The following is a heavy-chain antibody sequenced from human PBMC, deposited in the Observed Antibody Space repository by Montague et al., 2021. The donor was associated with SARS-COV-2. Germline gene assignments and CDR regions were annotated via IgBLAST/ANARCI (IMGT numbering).Heavy chain of an antibody. Sequence: SPRLSCAASGFNFGVYEMNWVRQTPGKGLEWVSYINGGSSVMYYADSVMGRFTISRDNAESSLYLQMNSLRAEDTAVYYCAPAVPVADDSWGQGTLATVSS. D-gene: IGHD2-2*01. CDR1: GFNFGVYE. CDR2: INGGSSVM. V-gene: IGHV3-48*03. CDR3: APAVPVADDS. J-gene: IGHJ5*02.